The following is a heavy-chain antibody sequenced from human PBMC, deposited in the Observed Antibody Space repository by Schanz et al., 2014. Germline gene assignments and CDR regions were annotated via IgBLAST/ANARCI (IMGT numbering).Heavy chain of an antibody. J-gene: IGHJ4*02. V-gene: IGHV3-21*01. D-gene: IGHD1-26*01. Sequence: EEQMVESGGGLVKPGGSLILSCAASRLTFANEDIHWVRQAPGKGLEWVSAISGSGGDTYYADSVKGRFTISRDNTKNSVFLQMSSLRVEDTGLYFCARDPVEGAPTPYYFDSWGPGTLVTVSS. CDR1: RLTFANED. CDR3: ARDPVEGAPTPYYFDS. CDR2: ISGSGGDT.